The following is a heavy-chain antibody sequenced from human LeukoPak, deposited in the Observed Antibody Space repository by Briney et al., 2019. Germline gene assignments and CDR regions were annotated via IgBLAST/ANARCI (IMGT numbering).Heavy chain of an antibody. CDR3: ARSPTGSADY. D-gene: IGHD2-8*02. Sequence: PGGSLRLSCAASGFTFSDYYMSWIRQAPGMGLEWVSYISGSGSYTKYADSVKGRFTISRDNAKNSLYLQMNSLRDEDTAVYYCARSPTGSADYWGQGTLVTVSS. CDR2: ISGSGSYT. J-gene: IGHJ4*02. V-gene: IGHV3-11*03. CDR1: GFTFSDYY.